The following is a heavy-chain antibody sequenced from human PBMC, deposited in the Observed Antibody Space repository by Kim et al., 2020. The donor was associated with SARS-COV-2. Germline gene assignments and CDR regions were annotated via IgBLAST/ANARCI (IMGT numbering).Heavy chain of an antibody. V-gene: IGHV3-23*01. D-gene: IGHD2-15*01. CDR3: GKDSKGGRDYFYCGMDV. CDR1: GFTFSSYG. Sequence: GGSLRLSCAASGFTFSSYGMSWVRQAPGKGLEWVSVISGGGRTTYYADSVKGRFTISRDNSKSTLYLQMNSLRAEDTATYYCGKDSKGGRDYFYCGMDVWGLGTTVTVSS. CDR2: ISGGGRTT. J-gene: IGHJ6*02.